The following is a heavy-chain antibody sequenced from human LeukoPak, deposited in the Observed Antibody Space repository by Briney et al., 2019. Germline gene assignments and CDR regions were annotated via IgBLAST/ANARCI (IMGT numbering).Heavy chain of an antibody. J-gene: IGHJ4*02. D-gene: IGHD3-22*01. Sequence: ASVKVSCKASGYTFTGYYMHWVRQAAAQGREWMGWINPNSGGTNYAQKFQGRVTMTRDTSISTAYMELSRMRSDDTAVYYCARDRRTYYYDSSGYYDYWGQGPLVTVSS. CDR2: INPNSGGT. V-gene: IGHV1-2*02. CDR3: ARDRRTYYYDSSGYYDY. CDR1: GYTFTGYY.